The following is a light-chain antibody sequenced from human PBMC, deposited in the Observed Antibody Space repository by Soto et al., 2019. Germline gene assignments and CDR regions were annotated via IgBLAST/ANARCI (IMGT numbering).Light chain of an antibody. Sequence: DIQMTQSPSSLSASVGDRVNITCRASQSIDTYLNWYQQRPGQAPSLLIYSTSTLQSGVPSRFRGSGSGTDFTLPISSLQPEDFATYFCQHVYSMPITFGPGTKVDLE. CDR3: QHVYSMPIT. V-gene: IGKV1-39*01. J-gene: IGKJ3*01. CDR2: STS. CDR1: QSIDTY.